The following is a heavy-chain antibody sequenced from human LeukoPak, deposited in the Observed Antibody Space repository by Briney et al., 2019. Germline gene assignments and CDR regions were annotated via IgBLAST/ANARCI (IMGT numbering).Heavy chain of an antibody. V-gene: IGHV4-59*08. J-gene: IGHJ3*02. CDR3: ARVPTPITGTKSGAFDI. D-gene: IGHD1-20*01. CDR2: IYYSGST. Sequence: SETLSLTCTVSGGSISSYYWSWIRQPPGKGLEWIGYIYYSGSTNYNPSLKSRVTISVDTSKNQFSLKLSSVTAADTAVHYCARVPTPITGTKSGAFDIWGQGTMVTVSS. CDR1: GGSISSYY.